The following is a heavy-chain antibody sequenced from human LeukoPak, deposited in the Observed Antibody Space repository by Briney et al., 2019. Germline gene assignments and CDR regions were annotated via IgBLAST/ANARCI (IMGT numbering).Heavy chain of an antibody. CDR1: GGSISSYY. CDR3: ARDNSGYDFRQAHYYYYGMDV. CDR2: IYYSGST. Sequence: SETLSLTCTVSGGSISSYYWSWIRQPPGKGLEWIGYIYYSGSTNYNPSLKSRVTISVDTYKNQFSLKLSSVTAADTAVYYCARDNSGYDFRQAHYYYYGMDVWGQGTTVTVSS. J-gene: IGHJ6*02. V-gene: IGHV4-59*01. D-gene: IGHD5-12*01.